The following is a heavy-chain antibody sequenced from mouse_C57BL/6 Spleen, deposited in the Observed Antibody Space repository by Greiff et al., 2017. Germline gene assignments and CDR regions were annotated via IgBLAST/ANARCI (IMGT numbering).Heavy chain of an antibody. Sequence: EVKLVESGGDLVKPGGSLKLSCAASGFTFSSYGMSWVRQTPDKRLEWVATISGGGSYTYYPDSLKGRITFSRDKATNTLYLQMSSLKSEDTAMYYCESHGDYDVGWYFDVWGTGTTVTVSS. J-gene: IGHJ1*03. CDR1: GFTFSSYG. CDR3: ESHGDYDVGWYFDV. V-gene: IGHV5-6*01. D-gene: IGHD2-4*01. CDR2: ISGGGSYT.